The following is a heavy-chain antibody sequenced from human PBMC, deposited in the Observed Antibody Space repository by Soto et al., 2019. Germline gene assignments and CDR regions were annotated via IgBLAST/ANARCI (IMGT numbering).Heavy chain of an antibody. CDR1: RYTRTELY. V-gene: IGHV1-24*01. D-gene: IGHD3-10*01. CDR2: FDPEHADT. Sequence: ASVKVSCKLSRYTRTELYMHWVRQVPGKGLEWMGGFDPEHADTIYAPKFQGRVTMTEDTSTDTAYMELSSLRSEDTAVYYCATAGAGYIEGSGSYYTPLYYFDYWGQGTLVTVSS. J-gene: IGHJ4*02. CDR3: ATAGAGYIEGSGSYYTPLYYFDY.